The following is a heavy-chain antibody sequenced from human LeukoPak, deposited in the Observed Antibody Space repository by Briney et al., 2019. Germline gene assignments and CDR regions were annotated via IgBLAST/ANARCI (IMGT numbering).Heavy chain of an antibody. CDR3: ARVGAVAGHFDY. Sequence: ASVKVSCKASGGTLSSYAISWVRQAPGQGLEWMGGLIPIFGTANYAQKFQGRVTITADESTSTAYMELSSLRSEDTAVYYCARVGAVAGHFDYWGQGTLVTVSS. V-gene: IGHV1-69*13. CDR1: GGTLSSYA. J-gene: IGHJ4*02. CDR2: LIPIFGTA. D-gene: IGHD6-19*01.